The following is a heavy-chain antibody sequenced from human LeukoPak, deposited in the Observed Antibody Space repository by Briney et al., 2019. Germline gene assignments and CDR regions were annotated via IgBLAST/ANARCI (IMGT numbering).Heavy chain of an antibody. J-gene: IGHJ5*01. CDR2: ISVYNDNT. D-gene: IGHD3-3*01. CDR1: GYTFTSYG. Sequence: ASVKVSCKASGYTFTSYGISWVRQAPGQGLEWMGWISVYNDNTNYAQKLQGRVTMTTDTSTSTAYMELRSLRSDDTAVYYCARMRDFWSGPQDDWFDSWGQGTLVTVSS. CDR3: ARMRDFWSGPQDDWFDS. V-gene: IGHV1-18*01.